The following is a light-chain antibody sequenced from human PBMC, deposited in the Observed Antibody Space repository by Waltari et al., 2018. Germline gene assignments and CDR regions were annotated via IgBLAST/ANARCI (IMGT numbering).Light chain of an antibody. Sequence: QSALTQPASVSGSPGQSITISCTGTSSDVGYNYVSWYQQFPGKAPTLVIYDVSHRPSGVSNRFSGSKSGNTASLTISGLQAEDEADYLCSSYITSSTLFGGGTKLTVL. CDR2: DVS. CDR3: SSYITSSTL. V-gene: IGLV2-14*01. J-gene: IGLJ2*01. CDR1: SSDVGYNY.